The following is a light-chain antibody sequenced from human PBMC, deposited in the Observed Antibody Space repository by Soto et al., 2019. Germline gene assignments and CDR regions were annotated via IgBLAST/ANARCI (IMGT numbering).Light chain of an antibody. Sequence: QSVLTQPRSVSGSPGQSVTISCTGSSSDVGGYNYVSWYQQHPGKAPKLMIYDVTQRPAGVPDRFSGSKSGNTASLTISGLQAEDEADYYCGSCGRSYPVFFGGGTKVTVL. CDR2: DVT. V-gene: IGLV2-11*01. J-gene: IGLJ2*01. CDR3: GSCGRSYPVF. CDR1: SSDVGGYNY.